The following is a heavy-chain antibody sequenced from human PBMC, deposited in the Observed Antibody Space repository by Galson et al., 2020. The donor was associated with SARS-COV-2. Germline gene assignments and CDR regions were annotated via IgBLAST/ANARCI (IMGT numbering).Heavy chain of an antibody. J-gene: IGHJ4*02. D-gene: IGHD3-10*01. V-gene: IGHV4-34*01. CDR1: GGSFSGYY. Sequence: SETLSLTCAVYGGSFSGYYWSWIRQPPGKGLEWIGEINHSGSTNYNPSLKSRVTISVDTSKNQFSLKLSSVTAADTAVYYCAREVPWFGGGGMDVWGQGTLVTVSS. CDR2: INHSGST. CDR3: AREVPWFGGGGMDV.